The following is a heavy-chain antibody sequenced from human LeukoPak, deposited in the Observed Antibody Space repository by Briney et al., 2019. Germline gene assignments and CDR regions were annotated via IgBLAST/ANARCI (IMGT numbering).Heavy chain of an antibody. J-gene: IGHJ5*02. V-gene: IGHV1-69*01. CDR1: GGTFSSYA. CDR3: ARVVAGLVLNWFVP. CDR2: IIPIFGTA. Sequence: SVKVSCKASGGTFSSYAISWVRQAPGQGLEWMGGIIPIFGTANYAQKFQGRVTITADESTSTAYMELSSLRSEDTAVYYCARVVAGLVLNWFVPWGQGTLVTVSS. D-gene: IGHD6-19*01.